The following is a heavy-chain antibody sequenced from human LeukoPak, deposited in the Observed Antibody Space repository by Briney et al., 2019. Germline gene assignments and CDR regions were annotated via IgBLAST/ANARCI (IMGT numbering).Heavy chain of an antibody. D-gene: IGHD2-8*02. V-gene: IGHV4-39*01. J-gene: IGHJ5*02. CDR2: IHYRGSA. CDR1: AASISDSDYY. CDR3: AMSYSTGSTCPRRWFDP. Sequence: PSETLSLTCTVSAASISDSDYYWGWIRQAPGKALEWIGNIHYRGSAYYNPSLESRVTLDVDTSPNQVSLRLTSVTAADTAVYFCAMSYSTGSTCPRRWFDPWGQGTLVTVSS.